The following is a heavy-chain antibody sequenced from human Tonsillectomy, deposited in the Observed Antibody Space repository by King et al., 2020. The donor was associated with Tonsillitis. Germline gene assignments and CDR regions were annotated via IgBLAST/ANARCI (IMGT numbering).Heavy chain of an antibody. CDR2: MYYSGTI. V-gene: IGHV4-39*01. Sequence: QLQESGPGVVKPSETLSLTCTVSGGSISRSDHYWAWIRQPPGKGLEWIGDMYYSGTIFYNPSLKSRITISGGTSENRFALKLSSVTAADTAVYFCARYVSGRFDYWGQGALVTVSS. D-gene: IGHD1-26*01. J-gene: IGHJ4*02. CDR3: ARYVSGRFDY. CDR1: GGSISRSDHY.